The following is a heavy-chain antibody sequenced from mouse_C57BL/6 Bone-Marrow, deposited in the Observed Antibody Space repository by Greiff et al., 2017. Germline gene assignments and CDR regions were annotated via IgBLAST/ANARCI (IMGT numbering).Heavy chain of an antibody. V-gene: IGHV14-4*01. CDR2: IDPGNGDT. CDR1: GFNIKDYY. J-gene: IGHJ2*01. D-gene: IGHD2-3*01. CDR3: TTHDGYSYYFDY. Sequence: VQLQQSGAELVRPGASVKLSCTASGFNIKDYYMHWVKQRPEQGLEWIGWIDPGNGDTEYASKFQGKATITADTSSNTAYLQLSILTSEDTAVYYCTTHDGYSYYFDYWGQGTTLTVSS.